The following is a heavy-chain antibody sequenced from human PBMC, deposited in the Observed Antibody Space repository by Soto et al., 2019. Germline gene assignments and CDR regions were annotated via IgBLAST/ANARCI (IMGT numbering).Heavy chain of an antibody. J-gene: IGHJ3*02. CDR2: IYYSGST. D-gene: IGHD2-21*02. Sequence: SETLSLTCTVSGGSISSGGYYWSWIRQHPGKGLEWIGYIYYSGSTYYNPSLKSRVAISVDTSKNQFSLKLSSVTAADTAVYYCARDSAYGGGDCYPGAFDIWGQGTMVTV. CDR3: ARDSAYGGGDCYPGAFDI. V-gene: IGHV4-31*02. CDR1: GGSISSGGYY.